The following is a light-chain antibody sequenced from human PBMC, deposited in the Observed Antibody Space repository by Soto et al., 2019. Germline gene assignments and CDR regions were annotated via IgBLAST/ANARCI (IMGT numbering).Light chain of an antibody. CDR1: SSNIGAGYD. V-gene: IGLV1-40*01. CDR3: LSFDSRLSVV. J-gene: IGLJ2*01. Sequence: QSVLTQPPSLSGAPGQRVTISGTGSSSNIGAGYDVHWYQQLPGRAPKLLIYGNTNRPSGVPDRFSGSKSGTSASLAITGLQAEDEADYYCLSFDSRLSVVFGGGTKLTVL. CDR2: GNT.